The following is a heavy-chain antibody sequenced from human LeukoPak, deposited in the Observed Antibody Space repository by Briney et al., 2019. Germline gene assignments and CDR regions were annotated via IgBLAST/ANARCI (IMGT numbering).Heavy chain of an antibody. CDR3: ARARFNYYGSGSYSNNWFDP. J-gene: IGHJ5*02. CDR1: GFTFSSYA. V-gene: IGHV3-30-3*01. Sequence: GGSLRLSCAASGFTFSSYAMHWVRQAPGKGLEWVAVISYDGSNKYYADSMKGRFTISRDNSKNTLYLQMNSLRAEDTAVYYCARARFNYYGSGSYSNNWFDPWGQGTLVTVSS. D-gene: IGHD3-10*01. CDR2: ISYDGSNK.